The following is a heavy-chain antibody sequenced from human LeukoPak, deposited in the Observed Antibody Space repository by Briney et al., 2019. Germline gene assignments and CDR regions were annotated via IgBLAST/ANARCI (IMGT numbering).Heavy chain of an antibody. J-gene: IGHJ3*02. CDR3: AKWGQWELLRPDAFDI. V-gene: IGHV3-23*01. D-gene: IGHD1-26*01. Sequence: PGGSLRLSCAASGFTFSSYAMSWVRQAPGKGLEWVSAISGSGGSTYYADSVKGRFTISRDNPKNTLYLQMNSLRAEDTAVYYCAKWGQWELLRPDAFDIWGQGTMVTVSS. CDR2: ISGSGGST. CDR1: GFTFSSYA.